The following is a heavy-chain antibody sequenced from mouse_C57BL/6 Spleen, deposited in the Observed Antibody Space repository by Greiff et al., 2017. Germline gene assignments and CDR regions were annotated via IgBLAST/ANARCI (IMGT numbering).Heavy chain of an antibody. CDR1: GYTFTNYW. CDR2: IYPGGGYT. Sequence: VQLQQSGAELVRPGTSVKMSCKASGYTFTNYWIGWAKQRPGHGLEWIGDIYPGGGYTNYNEKFKGKATLTADKSSNTAYMQFSSLTSEDSAISYCARQATMILDYWGQGTTLTVSS. D-gene: IGHD2-4*01. V-gene: IGHV1-63*01. J-gene: IGHJ2*01. CDR3: ARQATMILDY.